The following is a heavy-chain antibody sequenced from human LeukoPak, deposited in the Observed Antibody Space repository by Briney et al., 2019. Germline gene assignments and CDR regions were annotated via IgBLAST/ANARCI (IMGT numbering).Heavy chain of an antibody. J-gene: IGHJ4*02. CDR2: ISDDGSSI. V-gene: IGHV3-23*01. CDR1: GLTFSTYG. CDR3: AKRVPYSSSSLYFDH. D-gene: IGHD6-6*01. Sequence: GGSLSLSCAASGLTFSTYGMKWVRQAPGKGLEWVSSISDDGSSIYFADSVKGRFTVSRDNSKNTVFLQLNSLRVEDTAIYYCAKRVPYSSSSLYFDHWGQGSLVSVSS.